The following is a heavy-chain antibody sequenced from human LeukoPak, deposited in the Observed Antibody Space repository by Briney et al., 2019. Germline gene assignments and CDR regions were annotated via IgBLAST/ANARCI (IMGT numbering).Heavy chain of an antibody. D-gene: IGHD6-19*01. CDR1: GYTFTSYA. V-gene: IGHV1-18*01. CDR2: ISPYNGKT. J-gene: IGHJ4*02. CDR3: AASPYSSGRLHY. Sequence: ASVKVSCKASGYTFTSYAISWVRQALGQGLEWMGWISPYNGKTDYERKFQGRVTMTTDTSTSTAYMELRSLRSDDTAVYYCAASPYSSGRLHYWGQGTLVSVSS.